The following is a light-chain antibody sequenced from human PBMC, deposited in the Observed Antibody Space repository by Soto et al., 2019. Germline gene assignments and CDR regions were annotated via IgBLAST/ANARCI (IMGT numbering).Light chain of an antibody. V-gene: IGLV2-14*01. CDR2: EVS. CDR3: SSYTSISSLGV. J-gene: IGLJ1*01. CDR1: YSDIGAYNY. Sequence: QSVLTQPPSASGSPGQSVTIRCTGTYSDIGAYNYVSWYQQRPGEAPKLIIFEVSNRPSGVSDRFSGSKSGNTASLTISGLQAEDEAEYYCSSYTSISSLGVFGTGTKLTVL.